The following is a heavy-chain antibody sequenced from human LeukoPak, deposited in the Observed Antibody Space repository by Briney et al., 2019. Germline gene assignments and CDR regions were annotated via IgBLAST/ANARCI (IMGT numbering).Heavy chain of an antibody. CDR2: IWFDGSNQ. Sequence: GGSLRLSCAASGFIFSSYAMHWVRRAPGKGPEWVAIIWFDGSNQYYAESVEGRFTDSRDNSKNTLYLQMNSLRAEGTAVYSCARGLGYSYGYGIDYWGQGTLVIASS. J-gene: IGHJ4*02. CDR1: GFIFSSYA. V-gene: IGHV3-33*01. CDR3: ARGLGYSYGYGIDY. D-gene: IGHD5-18*01.